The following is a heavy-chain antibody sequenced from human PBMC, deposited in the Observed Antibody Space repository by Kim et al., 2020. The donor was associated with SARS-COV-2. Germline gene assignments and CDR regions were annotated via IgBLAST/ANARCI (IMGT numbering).Heavy chain of an antibody. J-gene: IGHJ4*02. CDR3: AKAPADGDYYY. CDR2: IWYDGSIK. D-gene: IGHD4-17*01. CDR1: GFIFSNYG. Sequence: GGSLRLSCAASGFIFSNYGMHWVRQAPGKGLEWVVVIWYDGSIKYYADSVKGRFTISRDNSKNTLYLQMNSLRAEDTAVYYCAKAPADGDYYYWGQGTLVTVSS. V-gene: IGHV3-33*06.